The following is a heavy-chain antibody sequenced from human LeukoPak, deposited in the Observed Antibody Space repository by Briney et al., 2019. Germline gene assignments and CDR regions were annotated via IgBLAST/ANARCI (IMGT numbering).Heavy chain of an antibody. Sequence: GGSLRLSCAASGFTFSRYAMSWVRQAPGKGLEWVSSISGSGVSTYYADSVKGRFTISRDNSKNTVYLQMNSLRADDTAVYYCAKDSYPTVVTPGLDYWGQGTLVTVSS. CDR2: ISGSGVST. CDR3: AKDSYPTVVTPGLDY. J-gene: IGHJ4*02. V-gene: IGHV3-23*01. CDR1: GFTFSRYA. D-gene: IGHD4-23*01.